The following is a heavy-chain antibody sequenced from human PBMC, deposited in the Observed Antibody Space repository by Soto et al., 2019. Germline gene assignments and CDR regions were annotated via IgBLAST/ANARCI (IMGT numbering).Heavy chain of an antibody. CDR3: AKCPPWTVGPLAMDV. CDR2: FSGSGGNI. CDR1: GFTFSTHA. D-gene: IGHD2-2*01. J-gene: IGHJ6*02. Sequence: QPGGSLRLSCVASGFTFSTHAMSWVRQAPGKGLEWVSTFSGSGGNIYYAESVKGRLTISRDDSKKTLYLQMNSLRVEDTAVYYFAKCPPWTVGPLAMDVWGQGTTVTVSS. V-gene: IGHV3-23*01.